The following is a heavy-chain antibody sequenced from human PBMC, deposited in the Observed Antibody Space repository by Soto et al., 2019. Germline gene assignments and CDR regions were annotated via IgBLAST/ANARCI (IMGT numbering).Heavy chain of an antibody. D-gene: IGHD2-2*01. Sequence: LTINVSGGSVRSAGYAWTFIRQDPGKGLEWIVYIYYSGSTYYNRSLKSRVTISVDTSKNQFSMKLSSVTAADTAVYYCATGTSCHYYYYYCGMDLWGQGSTVT. CDR1: GGSVRSAGYA. CDR2: IYYSGST. V-gene: IGHV4-31*03. J-gene: IGHJ6*01. CDR3: ATGTSCHYYYYYCGMDL.